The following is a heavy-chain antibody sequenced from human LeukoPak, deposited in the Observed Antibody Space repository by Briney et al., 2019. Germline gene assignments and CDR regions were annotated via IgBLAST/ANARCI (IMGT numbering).Heavy chain of an antibody. V-gene: IGHV1-8*02. CDR3: ALYSGSYSLSGAFDF. CDR2: MNPNSGDT. J-gene: IGHJ3*01. D-gene: IGHD1-26*01. Sequence: ASVKVSCKASGGTFSSYAISWVRQAPGQGLEWMGWMNPNSGDTGYAQKFQGRVTMARNTSISTAYMELSSLRSEDTAVYYCALYSGSYSLSGAFDFWGQGTMVTVSS. CDR1: GGTFSSYA.